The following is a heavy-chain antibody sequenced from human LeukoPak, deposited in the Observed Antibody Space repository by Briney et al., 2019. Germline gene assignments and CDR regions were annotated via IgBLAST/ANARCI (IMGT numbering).Heavy chain of an antibody. J-gene: IGHJ4*02. Sequence: GESLKISCQGSGYSFTSYWIGWVRQMPGKGLEWMGIIYPGDSDTRYSPSFQGQVTISADKSISTAYLQWSSLKASDTAMYYCAATRYYYDSSDYIARWGQGTLVTVSS. CDR1: GYSFTSYW. D-gene: IGHD3-22*01. V-gene: IGHV5-51*01. CDR3: AATRYYYDSSDYIAR. CDR2: IYPGDSDT.